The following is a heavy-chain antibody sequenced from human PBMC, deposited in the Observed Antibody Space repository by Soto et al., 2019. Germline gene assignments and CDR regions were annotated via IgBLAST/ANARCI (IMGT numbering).Heavy chain of an antibody. CDR1: GFTFSSYW. Sequence: EVQLVESGGGLVQPGGSLRLSCAASGFTFSSYWMHWVRQAPGKGLVWVSRINSDGSSTSYADSVKGRFTISRDNAENTLYLQMNSLRAEDTAVYYCARDAIMVRHYYGMDVWGQGTTVTVSS. CDR3: ARDAIMVRHYYGMDV. J-gene: IGHJ6*02. V-gene: IGHV3-74*01. D-gene: IGHD3-10*01. CDR2: INSDGSST.